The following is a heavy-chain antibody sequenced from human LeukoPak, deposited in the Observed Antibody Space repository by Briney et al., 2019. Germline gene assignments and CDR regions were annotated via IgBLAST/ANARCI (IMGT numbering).Heavy chain of an antibody. J-gene: IGHJ4*02. CDR2: NTSGGNT. D-gene: IGHD6-19*01. V-gene: IGHV3-23*01. CDR3: AKGSGWYV. CDR1: GFTFSSYA. Sequence: GGSLRLSCAASGFTFSSYAMTWVRQAPGKGLEWVSVNTSGGNTDYADPVKGRFTISRDNSKNTLCLQMNSLRAEDTAVYYCAKGSGWYVWGQGTLVTVSS.